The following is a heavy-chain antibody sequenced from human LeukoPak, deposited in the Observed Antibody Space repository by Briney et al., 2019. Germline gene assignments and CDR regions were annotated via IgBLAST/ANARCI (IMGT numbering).Heavy chain of an antibody. CDR1: GFTFSSYW. CDR2: IKQEGSEK. V-gene: IGHV3-7*03. J-gene: IGHJ4*02. D-gene: IGHD6-13*01. CDR3: AKDRAAGLDY. Sequence: PGGSLRLSCAASGFTFSSYWMSWVRQAPGKGLEWVANIKQEGSEKYYVDSVKGRFTISRDNSKNTLYLQMNSLRAEDTAVYYCAKDRAAGLDYWGQGTLVTVSS.